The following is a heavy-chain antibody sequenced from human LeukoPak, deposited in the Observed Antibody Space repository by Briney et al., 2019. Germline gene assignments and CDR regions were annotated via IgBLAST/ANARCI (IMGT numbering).Heavy chain of an antibody. CDR3: ARTQSGSYNY. CDR1: GYTFIGYY. V-gene: IGHV1-2*02. CDR2: INPKSGGT. J-gene: IGHJ4*02. Sequence: TSVKLSCKASGYTFIGYYIHWVRQAPGQGLGWMGYINPKSGGTDYAQKFQGRVTMTSDTSITTAYMELSRLRSDDTAVYYCARTQSGSYNYWGQGTLVTVSS. D-gene: IGHD3-10*01.